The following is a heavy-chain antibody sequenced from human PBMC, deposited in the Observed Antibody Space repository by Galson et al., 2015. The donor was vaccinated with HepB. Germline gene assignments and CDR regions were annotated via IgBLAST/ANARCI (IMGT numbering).Heavy chain of an antibody. Sequence: SLRLSCAASGFTFSSYGMHWVRQAPGKGLEWVAVISHDGSKKYYADSVKGRFTISGDNSKNTLYLQMNSLRAEDTAVYYCAKGLGGYDFWSGYHDAFDIWGQGTMVTVSS. D-gene: IGHD3-3*01. J-gene: IGHJ3*02. CDR1: GFTFSSYG. CDR3: AKGLGGYDFWSGYHDAFDI. V-gene: IGHV3-30*18. CDR2: ISHDGSKK.